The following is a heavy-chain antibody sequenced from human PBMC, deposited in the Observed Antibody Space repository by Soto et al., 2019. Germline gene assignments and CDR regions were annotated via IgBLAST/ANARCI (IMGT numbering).Heavy chain of an antibody. D-gene: IGHD5-18*01. Sequence: GESLKISCKGSGYSFTSYWISWVRQMAGKGLEWVGRMDPSDCYTNYSPSFQGHGTISAHKSISTAHVPWSSLKASDTAMYYFATVDTALVNYQHYHYYGMDVSAQGTTVTVSS. V-gene: IGHV5-10-1*01. CDR1: GYSFTSYW. J-gene: IGHJ6*02. CDR3: ATVDTALVNYQHYHYYGMDV. CDR2: MDPSDCYT.